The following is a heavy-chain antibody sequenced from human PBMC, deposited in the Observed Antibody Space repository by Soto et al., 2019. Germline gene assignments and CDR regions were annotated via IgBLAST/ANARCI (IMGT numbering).Heavy chain of an antibody. CDR3: AKGVEVPAAPFDY. V-gene: IGHV3-23*01. D-gene: IGHD2-2*01. CDR1: GLTFSSYA. CDR2: ISGSGGST. J-gene: IGHJ4*02. Sequence: EVQLLESGGGLVQSGGSVRLSCAASGLTFSSYAMSWVRQAPGKGLEWVSAISGSGGSTYYADSVKGRFTISRDNSKNTLYLQMNSLRAEDTAVYYCAKGVEVPAAPFDYWGQGTLVTVSS.